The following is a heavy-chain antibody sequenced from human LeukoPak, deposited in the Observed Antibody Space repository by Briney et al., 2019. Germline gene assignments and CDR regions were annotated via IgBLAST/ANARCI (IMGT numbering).Heavy chain of an antibody. CDR3: ARVGAGSSWYPFDP. CDR2: IDPNSGGT. CDR1: GYTFTGYY. D-gene: IGHD6-13*01. J-gene: IGHJ5*02. Sequence: ASVKVSCKASGYTFTGYYMHWVRQAPGQGLEWMGWIDPNSGGTNYAQKFQGRVTMTRDTSISTAYMELSRLRSDDTAVYYCARVGAGSSWYPFDPWGQGTLVTVSS. V-gene: IGHV1-2*02.